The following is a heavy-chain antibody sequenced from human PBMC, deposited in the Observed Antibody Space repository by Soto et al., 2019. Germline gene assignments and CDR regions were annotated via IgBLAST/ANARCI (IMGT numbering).Heavy chain of an antibody. CDR3: ARDPDIVVVPAAHERYYYYYGMDV. CDR1: GGTFSSYA. CDR2: IIPIFGTA. V-gene: IGHV1-69*13. Sequence: SVKVSCKASGGTFSSYAISWVRQAPGQGLEWMGGIIPIFGTANYAQKFQGRVTITADESTSTAYMELSSLRSEDTAVYYCARDPDIVVVPAAHERYYYYYGMDVWGQGTTVTGS. J-gene: IGHJ6*02. D-gene: IGHD2-2*01.